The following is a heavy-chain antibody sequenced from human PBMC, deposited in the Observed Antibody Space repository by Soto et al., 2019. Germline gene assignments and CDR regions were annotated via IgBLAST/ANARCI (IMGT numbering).Heavy chain of an antibody. CDR1: TFSFIYYC. CDR3: GKERRGSGWFVSSY. V-gene: IGHV3-33*03. Sequence: GGSLRPSCAASTFSFIYYCMHWVSQPPNKGLGWVALILSDGRNEYYADFVRGRFTISRDNSKDTLFLQMNSLRDDDTGVYYCGKERRGSGWFVSSYWGQGILVTVSS. D-gene: IGHD6-19*01. CDR2: ILSDGRNE. J-gene: IGHJ4*02.